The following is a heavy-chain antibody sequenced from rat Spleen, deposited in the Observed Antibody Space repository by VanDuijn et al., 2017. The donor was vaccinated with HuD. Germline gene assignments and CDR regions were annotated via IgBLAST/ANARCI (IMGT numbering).Heavy chain of an antibody. D-gene: IGHD4-6*01. J-gene: IGHJ2*01. CDR2: IWGDGST. Sequence: QVHLKESGPGLVQSSQTLSLSCTVSGFSLISYAINWVRQPPGKGLEWMGGIWGDGSTNYNSALKSRLSISRDTAKSKVFLKMNSLQTEDTAMYFCARLGGGFDYWGQGVMVTVSS. CDR3: ARLGGGFDY. V-gene: IGHV2S61*01. CDR1: GFSLISYA.